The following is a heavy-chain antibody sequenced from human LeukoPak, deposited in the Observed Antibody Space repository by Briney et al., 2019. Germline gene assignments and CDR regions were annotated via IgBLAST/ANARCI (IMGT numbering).Heavy chain of an antibody. J-gene: IGHJ4*02. CDR1: GFTFSSYS. Sequence: GGSLRLSCAASGFTFSSYSMNWVRQAPGKGLEWVSSISSSSSYIYYADSVKGRFTISRANAKNSLYLQMNSLRAEDTAVYYCARALTGFIPGNWGQGTLVTVSS. CDR2: ISSSSSYI. CDR3: ARALTGFIPGN. D-gene: IGHD3-9*01. V-gene: IGHV3-21*03.